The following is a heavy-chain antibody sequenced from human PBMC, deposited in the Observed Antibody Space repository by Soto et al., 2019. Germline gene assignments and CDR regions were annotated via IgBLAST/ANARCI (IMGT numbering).Heavy chain of an antibody. CDR3: AKGKPDTAMVTGWFDP. V-gene: IGHV3-9*01. D-gene: IGHD5-18*01. CDR1: GFTFDDYA. J-gene: IGHJ5*02. Sequence: GGFLRLSCAASGFTFDDYAMHWVRQAPGKGLEWVSGISWNSGSIGYADSVKGRFTISRDNAKNSLYLQMNSLRAEDTALYYCAKGKPDTAMVTGWFDPWGQGTLVTVSS. CDR2: ISWNSGSI.